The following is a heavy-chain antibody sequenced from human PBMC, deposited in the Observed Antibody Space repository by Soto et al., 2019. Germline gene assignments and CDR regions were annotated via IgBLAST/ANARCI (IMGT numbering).Heavy chain of an antibody. CDR3: ARGHSTDCSNGVCSFFYNHEMDV. CDR1: GYSFTDYH. D-gene: IGHD2-8*01. Sequence: PAASVKVSCKASGYSFTDYHIHWVRQAPGQGLEWLGRINPKSGGTSTAQKFQGWVTMTRDRSISTVYMELTRLRSDDTAVYFCARGHSTDCSNGVCSFFYNHEMDVWGQGTTVTVSS. J-gene: IGHJ6*02. CDR2: INPKSGGT. V-gene: IGHV1-2*04.